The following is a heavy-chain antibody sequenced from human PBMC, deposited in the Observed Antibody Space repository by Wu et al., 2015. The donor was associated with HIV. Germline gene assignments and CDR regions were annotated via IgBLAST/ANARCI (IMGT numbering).Heavy chain of an antibody. Sequence: QVQLVQSGAEVKKPGASVKVSCKASGYTFTNYDINWVRQATGQGLEWMGWMNPNSGNTGYAQKFQGRVTMTRNSISTAYMELSSLRSEDTAVYYCARGRGSDYYGSGNYFFDYWARERWSPVSS. D-gene: IGHD3-10*01. CDR3: ARGRGSDYYGSGNYFFDY. V-gene: IGHV1-8*01. CDR1: GYTFTNYD. CDR2: MNPNSGNT. J-gene: IGHJ4*02.